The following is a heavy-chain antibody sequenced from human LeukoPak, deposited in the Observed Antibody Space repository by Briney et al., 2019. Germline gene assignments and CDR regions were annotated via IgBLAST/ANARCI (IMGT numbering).Heavy chain of an antibody. D-gene: IGHD3-10*01. CDR2: INHSGST. J-gene: IGHJ4*02. Sequence: SETLSLTCAIYGGSFGIYYWSWIRRPPGKGLEWIGEINHSGSTNYNPSLKSRVTISVDTSKNHFSLKLSSVTAADTAVYYCAGPGAGHLDYWGQGTLVTVYS. CDR3: AGPGAGHLDY. V-gene: IGHV4-34*01. CDR1: GGSFGIYY.